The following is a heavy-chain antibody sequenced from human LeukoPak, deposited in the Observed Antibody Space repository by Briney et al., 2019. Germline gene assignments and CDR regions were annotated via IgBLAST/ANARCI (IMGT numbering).Heavy chain of an antibody. CDR3: AKDPIGSSYYGGDS. Sequence: PGGSLRLSCAASGFTVSSNYMSWVRQAPGKGLEWVSVIYSGGSTYYADSVKGRFTISRDNSKNTLYLQMNSLRAEDTAVYYCAKDPIGSSYYGGDSWGQGTLVTVFS. CDR1: GFTVSSNY. CDR2: IYSGGST. V-gene: IGHV3-53*01. D-gene: IGHD6-13*01. J-gene: IGHJ4*02.